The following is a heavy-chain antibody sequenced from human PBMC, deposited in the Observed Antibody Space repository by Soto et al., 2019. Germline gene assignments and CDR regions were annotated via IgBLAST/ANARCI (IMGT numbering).Heavy chain of an antibody. CDR2: IVPRFGSP. CDR1: GGTFSDYA. Sequence: QVQLVQSGAEMRKPGSSLRVSCKASGGTFSDYAFSWVRQAPGQGLEWMGGIVPRFGSPNYAQKFGGRVNISADTSSSTVYMALSSLRFDDMAVYFCARDRIQLRLGKYSFNGMDVWGQGTTIIVSS. J-gene: IGHJ6*02. CDR3: ARDRIQLRLGKYSFNGMDV. V-gene: IGHV1-69*06. D-gene: IGHD3-16*01.